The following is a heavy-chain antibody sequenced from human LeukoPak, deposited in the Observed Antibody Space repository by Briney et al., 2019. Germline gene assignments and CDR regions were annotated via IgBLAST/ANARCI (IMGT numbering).Heavy chain of an antibody. CDR1: GGSFRGYY. CDR2: INHSGST. Sequence: SETLSLTCAVYGGSFRGYYWSWIRQPPGKGLEWIGEINHSGSTNYNPSLKSRVTISVDTSKNQFSLKLSSVTAADTAVYYCARGRREWLLLRDVSSDYYDSSGYYLYFDYWGQGTLVTVSS. CDR3: ARGRREWLLLRDVSSDYYDSSGYYLYFDY. J-gene: IGHJ4*02. D-gene: IGHD3-22*01. V-gene: IGHV4-34*01.